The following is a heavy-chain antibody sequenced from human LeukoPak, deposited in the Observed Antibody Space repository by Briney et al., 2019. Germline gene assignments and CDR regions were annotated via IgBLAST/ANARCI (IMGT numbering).Heavy chain of an antibody. CDR3: ASRYFDWLTRHWTGLDY. V-gene: IGHV4-30-2*01. CDR2: IYHSGST. Sequence: SETLSLTCAVSGGSISSGGYSWSWIRQPPGKGLEWIGYIYHSGSTYYNPSLKSRVTISVDRSKNQFSLKLSSVTAADTAVYYCASRYFDWLTRHWTGLDYWGQGTLVTVSS. CDR1: GGSISSGGYS. J-gene: IGHJ4*02. D-gene: IGHD3-9*01.